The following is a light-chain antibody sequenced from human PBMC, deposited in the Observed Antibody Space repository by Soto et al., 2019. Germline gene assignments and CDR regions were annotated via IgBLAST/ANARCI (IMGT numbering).Light chain of an antibody. V-gene: IGKV3D-15*01. Sequence: EIVLTQSPGTLSLSPGERATLSCRASQSVSNNYLAWYQQKPGQAPRLLIYGASSRATGIPDRFSGSGSGTEFTLSIRSLQSEDFAVYYCKQYKEWPPFTFGQGTRREIK. CDR1: QSVSNN. J-gene: IGKJ5*01. CDR2: GAS. CDR3: KQYKEWPPFT.